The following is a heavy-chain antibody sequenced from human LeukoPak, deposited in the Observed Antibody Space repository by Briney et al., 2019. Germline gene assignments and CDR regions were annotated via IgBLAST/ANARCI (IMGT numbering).Heavy chain of an antibody. V-gene: IGHV3-23*01. J-gene: IGHJ4*02. D-gene: IGHD6-13*01. CDR1: GFTFRTSA. Sequence: GGSLRLSCAASGFTFRTSAMSGVGQAPGKGLDWVAVFSGMGGSTSNADSVKGRFTISRDNSKSTLFLQMNSLRGKDRAVYYCATIQRLVAKCDYWGQGTLVTVSS. CDR3: ATIQRLVAKCDY. CDR2: FSGMGGST.